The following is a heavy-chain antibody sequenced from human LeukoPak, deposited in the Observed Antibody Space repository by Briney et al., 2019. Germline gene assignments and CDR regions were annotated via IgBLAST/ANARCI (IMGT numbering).Heavy chain of an antibody. Sequence: GGSLRLSCAASGFTFSDYYMSWIRQAPGKGLEWVSYISSSGSTIFYADSVKGRFTISRDNAKNSLYLQMNSLRAEDTAVYYCARDDFNNYGWVDPWGQGTLVTVSS. V-gene: IGHV3-11*04. CDR2: ISSSGSTI. CDR3: ARDDFNNYGWVDP. J-gene: IGHJ5*02. CDR1: GFTFSDYY. D-gene: IGHD4-11*01.